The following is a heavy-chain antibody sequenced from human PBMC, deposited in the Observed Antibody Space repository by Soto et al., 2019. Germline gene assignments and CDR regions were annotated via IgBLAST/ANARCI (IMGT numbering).Heavy chain of an antibody. D-gene: IGHD3-22*01. V-gene: IGHV4-61*01. Sequence: SETLSLTCTVSGGSVSSGNYYWSWIRQPPGKRLEWIGYIYYTGSTNYNPSLKSRVTISVDTSKNQFSLKLSSVTAADTAVYYCARHGMDYYDSSGYYYSPYYFDYWGQGTLVTVSS. J-gene: IGHJ4*02. CDR2: IYYTGST. CDR1: GGSVSSGNYY. CDR3: ARHGMDYYDSSGYYYSPYYFDY.